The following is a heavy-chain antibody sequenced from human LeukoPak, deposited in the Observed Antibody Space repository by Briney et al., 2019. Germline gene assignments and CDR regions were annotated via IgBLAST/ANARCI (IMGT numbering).Heavy chain of an antibody. CDR2: ISGSGGST. D-gene: IGHD3-10*01. Sequence: GGSLRLSCAASGVTFSSYAMSWVRQAPGKGLEWVSAISGSGGSTYYADSVKGRFTISRDNSKNTLYLQMNSLRAEDTAVYYCAKVSLVGRDFDYWGQGTLVTVSS. CDR3: AKVSLVGRDFDY. CDR1: GVTFSSYA. J-gene: IGHJ4*02. V-gene: IGHV3-23*01.